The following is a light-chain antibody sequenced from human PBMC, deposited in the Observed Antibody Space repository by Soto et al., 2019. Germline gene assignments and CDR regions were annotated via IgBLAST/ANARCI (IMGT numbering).Light chain of an antibody. CDR2: ENN. J-gene: IGLJ2*01. CDR3: GTWENRLKIV. CDR1: PSNIGNNY. V-gene: IGLV1-51*02. Sequence: QPVLTQPPSVSAATGQRVTISCSGTPSNIGNNYVSWYQQVPGTAPKLLIYENNRRPSGIPDRFSGSKSGTSATLDITGLQTGDEADYFCGTWENRLKIVFGGGTKLTVL.